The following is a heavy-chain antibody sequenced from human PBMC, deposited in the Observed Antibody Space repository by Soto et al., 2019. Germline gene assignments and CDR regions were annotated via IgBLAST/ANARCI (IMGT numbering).Heavy chain of an antibody. J-gene: IGHJ6*02. CDR2: INPKSGGT. D-gene: IGHD2-8*01. CDR3: ARGHSTDCSNGVCSFFYNHEMDV. V-gene: IGHV1-2*04. Sequence: VASVKVSCKASGYSFTDYHIHWVRQAPGQGLEWLGRINPKSGGTSTAQKFQGWVTMTRDRSISTVYMELTRLRSDDTAVYFCARGHSTDCSNGVCSFFYNHEMDVWGQGTMVTVS. CDR1: GYSFTDYH.